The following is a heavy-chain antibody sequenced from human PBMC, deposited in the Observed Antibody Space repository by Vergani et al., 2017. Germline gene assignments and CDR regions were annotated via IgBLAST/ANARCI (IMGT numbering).Heavy chain of an antibody. V-gene: IGHV3-23*01. Sequence: EVQLLESGGGLVQPGGSLRLTCAASEFTFSNYAMTWVRQAPGKGLEWVSGISGRGVSAYYTDSVKGRFTISRDNSKNMLFLQMSNLRTEDTDIYYCAKQYFVSGNYLFDYWGQGTLVTVSS. CDR1: EFTFSNYA. CDR3: AKQYFVSGNYLFDY. J-gene: IGHJ4*02. CDR2: ISGRGVSA. D-gene: IGHD3-10*01.